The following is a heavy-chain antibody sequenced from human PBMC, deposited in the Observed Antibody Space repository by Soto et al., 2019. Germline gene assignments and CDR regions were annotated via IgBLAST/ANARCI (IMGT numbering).Heavy chain of an antibody. D-gene: IGHD5-12*01. CDR2: IYYSGST. Sequence: SETLSLTCTVSGGSISSSSYYWGWIRQPPGKGLEWIGSIYYSGSTYYNPSLKSRVTISVDTSKNQFSLKLSSVTAADTAVYYCARRGSGYDVGAFDIWGQGTMVTVSS. J-gene: IGHJ3*02. V-gene: IGHV4-39*01. CDR1: GGSISSSSYY. CDR3: ARRGSGYDVGAFDI.